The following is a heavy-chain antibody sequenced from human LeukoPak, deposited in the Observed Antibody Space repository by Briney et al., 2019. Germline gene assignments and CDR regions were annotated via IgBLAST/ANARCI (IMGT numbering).Heavy chain of an antibody. Sequence: ASVKVSCKASGYTFSNYGVSWVRQATGQGLEWMGWMNPNSGNTGYAQKFQGRVTMTRNTSISTAYMELSSLRSEDTAVYYCARRFGYSYGLGAFDIWGQGTMVTVSS. V-gene: IGHV1-8*02. CDR3: ARRFGYSYGLGAFDI. D-gene: IGHD5-18*01. CDR1: GYTFSNYG. J-gene: IGHJ3*02. CDR2: MNPNSGNT.